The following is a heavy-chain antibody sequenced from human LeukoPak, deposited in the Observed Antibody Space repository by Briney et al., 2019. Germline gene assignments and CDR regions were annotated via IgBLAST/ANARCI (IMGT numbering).Heavy chain of an antibody. CDR3: ARTSLRYFGSGSYSLDVFDI. J-gene: IGHJ3*02. CDR1: GSTFSTYA. CDR2: ITSDGSKK. D-gene: IGHD3-10*01. Sequence: QPGRSLRLSCAASGSTFSTYALHWIRQAPGKGLEWVAAITSDGSKKYYADSVKGRFTISRDNSKNTLYLQMNSLRADDTAVYFCARTSLRYFGSGSYSLDVFDIWGQGTMVTVSS. V-gene: IGHV3-30-3*01.